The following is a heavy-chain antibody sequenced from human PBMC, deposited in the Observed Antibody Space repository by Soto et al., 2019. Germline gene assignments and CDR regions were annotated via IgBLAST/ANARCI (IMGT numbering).Heavy chain of an antibody. CDR1: GGSISSYY. D-gene: IGHD3-3*01. V-gene: IGHV4-59*01. Sequence: SETLSLTCTVSGGSISSYYRSWIRQPPGKGLEWIGYIYYSGSTNYNPSLKSRVTISVDTSKNQFSLKLSSVTAADTAVYYCARGPGDTYYDFWSGYSPMDVWGKGTTVTVSS. J-gene: IGHJ6*04. CDR2: IYYSGST. CDR3: ARGPGDTYYDFWSGYSPMDV.